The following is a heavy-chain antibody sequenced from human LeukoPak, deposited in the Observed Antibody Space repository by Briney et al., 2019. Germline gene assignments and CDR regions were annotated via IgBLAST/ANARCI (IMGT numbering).Heavy chain of an antibody. CDR3: ARDTMIVVVPYYYGMDV. Sequence: ASVKVSCKASGGTFSSYAISWVRQAPGQGLEWMGWISAYNGNTNYAQKLQGRVTMTTDTSTSTAYMELRSLRSDDTAVYYCARDTMIVVVPYYYGMDVWGQGTTVTVSS. CDR1: GGTFSSYA. J-gene: IGHJ6*02. V-gene: IGHV1-18*01. CDR2: ISAYNGNT. D-gene: IGHD3-22*01.